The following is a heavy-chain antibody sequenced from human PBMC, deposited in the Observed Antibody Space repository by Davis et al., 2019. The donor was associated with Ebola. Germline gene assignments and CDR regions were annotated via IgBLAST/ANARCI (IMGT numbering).Heavy chain of an antibody. J-gene: IGHJ6*02. CDR3: TTIIGYCSSTSCYDGHYYYGMDV. CDR1: GFTFSGSP. D-gene: IGHD2-2*03. Sequence: GESLKISCEASGFTFSGSPMHWARQASGKGLEWLGRIKTKGSNYATAYADSVKGRFTISRDDSQNTAYLEMNSLKTEDTAVYYCTTIIGYCSSTSCYDGHYYYGMDVWGQGTTVTVSS. CDR2: IKTKGSNYAT. V-gene: IGHV3-73*01.